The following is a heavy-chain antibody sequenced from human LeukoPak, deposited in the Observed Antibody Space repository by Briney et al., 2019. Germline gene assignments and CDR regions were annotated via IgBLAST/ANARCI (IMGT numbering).Heavy chain of an antibody. CDR2: IYSGGST. V-gene: IGHV3-53*01. D-gene: IGHD1-7*01. CDR3: AREVITGTMIRWFDP. J-gene: IGHJ5*02. Sequence: GGSLRLSCAASGFTVSSNYMSWVRQAPGKGLEWVSVIYSGGSTYYADSVKGRFTISRDNSKNTLYLQMNSLRAEDTAVYYCAREVITGTMIRWFDPWGQGTLVTVSS. CDR1: GFTVSSNY.